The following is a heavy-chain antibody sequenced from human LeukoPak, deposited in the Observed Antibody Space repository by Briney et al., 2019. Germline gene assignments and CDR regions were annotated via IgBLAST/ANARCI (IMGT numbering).Heavy chain of an antibody. CDR1: GGSVSDYY. D-gene: IGHD3-10*01. J-gene: IGHJ5*02. CDR2: IYYTGGS. V-gene: IGHV4-59*08. Sequence: PSETLSLTCTVAGGSVSDYYWSWIRQSPGKGLEWIGYIYYTGGSSYNRSLRSSVTISAATSKNQFSLRLPSVTAADTAVVYCARAEGEIYRRSGSNNWFDPWGQGALVTVSS. CDR3: ARAEGEIYRRSGSNNWFDP.